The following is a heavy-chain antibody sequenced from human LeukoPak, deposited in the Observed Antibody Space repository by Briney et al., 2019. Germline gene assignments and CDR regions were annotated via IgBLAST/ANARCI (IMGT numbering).Heavy chain of an antibody. CDR3: ARGASYYYGSCDY. J-gene: IGHJ4*02. CDR2: ISPNSGGT. V-gene: IGHV1-2*02. D-gene: IGHD3-22*01. CDR1: VSTFTVYY. Sequence: GASVTVSFKSSVSTFTVYYMHWVRQAPGQGLEWMGWISPNSGGTNYAQKFQGRVTMTRDTSISTAYMELSRLRSDDTAVYYCARGASYYYGSCDYWGQGTLLTVSS.